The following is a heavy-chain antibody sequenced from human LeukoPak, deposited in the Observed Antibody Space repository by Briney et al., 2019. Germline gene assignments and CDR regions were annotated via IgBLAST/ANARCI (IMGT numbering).Heavy chain of an antibody. CDR2: ISYDGSNN. CDR1: GFTFSTSG. CDR3: TSNLLHNNSWYVFDY. Sequence: GGSLRLSCAASGFTFSTSGVHWVRQAPGKGLEWVAIISYDGSNNYYADSVKGRFTISRDNSKNTLYLQMNSLRAEDTAVYYCTSNLLHNNSWYVFDYWGQGTLVTVSS. V-gene: IGHV3-30*03. J-gene: IGHJ4*02. D-gene: IGHD6-13*01.